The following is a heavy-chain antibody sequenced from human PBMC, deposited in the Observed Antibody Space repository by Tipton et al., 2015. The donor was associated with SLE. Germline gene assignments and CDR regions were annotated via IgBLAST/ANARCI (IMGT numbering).Heavy chain of an antibody. CDR1: GGSFSAYY. D-gene: IGHD3-10*01. CDR2: INPDESTT. Sequence: LSLTCAVYGGSFSAYYWSWIRQFPGKGLEWVSHINPDESTTKYADSAKGRFTISRDNAKNTLFLQMNSLRAEDTAVYYCAKDMVRGPIIRGRYHYGMDVWGQGTTVTVSS. J-gene: IGHJ6*02. V-gene: IGHV3-11*01. CDR3: AKDMVRGPIIRGRYHYGMDV.